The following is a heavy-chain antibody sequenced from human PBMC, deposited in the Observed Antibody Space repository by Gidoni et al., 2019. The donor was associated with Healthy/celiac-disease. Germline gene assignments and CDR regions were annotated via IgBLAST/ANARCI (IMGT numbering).Heavy chain of an antibody. CDR3: ARVNRYGAKLAHFDY. D-gene: IGHD4-17*01. CDR2: IHPSGGST. V-gene: IGHV1-46*01. J-gene: IGHJ4*02. CDR1: GYTFTSYY. Sequence: QVQLVQSGAEVKKPGASVKVTCKSSGYTFTSYYMHWVRQAPGQGLEWLGIIHPSGGSTSYAQKFQGRVTMTRDTSTSTVYMELSSLRSEDTAVYYCARVNRYGAKLAHFDYWGQGTLVTVSS.